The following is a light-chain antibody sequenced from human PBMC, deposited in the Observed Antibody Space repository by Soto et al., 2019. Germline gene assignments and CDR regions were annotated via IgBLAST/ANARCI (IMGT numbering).Light chain of an antibody. V-gene: IGLV1-44*01. Sequence: QSVLTQPPSASGTPGQRVTISCSGSSSNIASNTVNWYQHLPGTSPKLVIYGDNQRPSGVPDRLSGSRSGTSASLAISGLQSEDEADYFCAAWDDSLNGWVFGGGTKLTVL. CDR3: AAWDDSLNGWV. CDR2: GDN. J-gene: IGLJ3*02. CDR1: SSNIASNT.